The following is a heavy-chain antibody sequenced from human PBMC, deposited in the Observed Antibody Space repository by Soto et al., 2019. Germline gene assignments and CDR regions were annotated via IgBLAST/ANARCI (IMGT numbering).Heavy chain of an antibody. CDR3: ARGKGSGQPPPHYYGMDV. Sequence: QVQLVQSGAEVKKPGSSVKVSCKASGGTFSSYAISWVRQAPGQGLEWMGGIIPIFGTANYAQKFQGRVTITADESTSTAYMELRSLRSEDTAVYYCARGKGSGQPPPHYYGMDVWGQGTTVTVSS. CDR2: IIPIFGTA. CDR1: GGTFSSYA. D-gene: IGHD6-19*01. J-gene: IGHJ6*02. V-gene: IGHV1-69*12.